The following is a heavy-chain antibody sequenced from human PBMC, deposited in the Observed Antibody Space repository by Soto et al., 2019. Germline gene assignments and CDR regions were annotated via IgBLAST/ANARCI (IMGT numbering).Heavy chain of an antibody. CDR2: ISSSGSTA. J-gene: IGHJ4*02. CDR1: GFTFSRFE. V-gene: IGHV3-48*03. CDR3: TRAAWFPFVSFY. Sequence: EVQLVESGGGLVQPGGSLRLSCAASGFTFSRFELHWVRQAPGKGLEWISYISSSGSTAYYASSVEGRFTISRDNANNSVYLQLDSLIAEDPALYYCTRAAWFPFVSFYWGQGALVTVSS. D-gene: IGHD3-10*01.